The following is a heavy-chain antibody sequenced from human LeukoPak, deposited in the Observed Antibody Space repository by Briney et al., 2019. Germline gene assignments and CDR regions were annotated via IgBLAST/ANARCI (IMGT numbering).Heavy chain of an antibody. J-gene: IGHJ4*02. CDR3: ARDGGAAAGITFDY. Sequence: SETLSLTCAVYGGSFSGYYWSWIRQPPGKGLEWIGEINHSGSTNYNPSLKSRVTISVDTSKNQFSLKLSSVTAADTAVYYCARDGGAAAGITFDYWGQGTLVTVSS. CDR1: GGSFSGYY. V-gene: IGHV4-34*01. D-gene: IGHD6-13*01. CDR2: INHSGST.